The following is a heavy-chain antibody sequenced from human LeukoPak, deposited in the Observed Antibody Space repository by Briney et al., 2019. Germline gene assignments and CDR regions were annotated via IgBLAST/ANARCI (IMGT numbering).Heavy chain of an antibody. J-gene: IGHJ6*03. CDR3: ARASRVEQWLPVNYYYYMDV. CDR1: GGSISSGSYY. Sequence: PSETLSLTCTVSGGSISSGSYYWSWIRQPAGKGLEWIGRIYTSGSTNYNPSLKSRVTISVDTSKNQFSLKLSSVTAADTAVYYRARASRVEQWLPVNYYYYMDVWGKGTTVTISS. CDR2: IYTSGST. D-gene: IGHD6-19*01. V-gene: IGHV4-61*02.